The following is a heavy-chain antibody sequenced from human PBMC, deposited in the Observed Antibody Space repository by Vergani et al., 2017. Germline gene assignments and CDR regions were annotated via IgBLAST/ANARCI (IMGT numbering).Heavy chain of an antibody. CDR1: GFTFSSYG. Sequence: QVQLVESGGGLVKPGGSLRLSCAASGFTFSSYGMHWVRQAPGKGLEWVAVISYDGSNKYYADSVKGRFTISRDNSKNTLYLQMNSLRAEDTAVYYCAKDLHYYDSSGSPFFDYWGQGTLVTVSS. V-gene: IGHV3-30*18. D-gene: IGHD3-22*01. J-gene: IGHJ4*02. CDR3: AKDLHYYDSSGSPFFDY. CDR2: ISYDGSNK.